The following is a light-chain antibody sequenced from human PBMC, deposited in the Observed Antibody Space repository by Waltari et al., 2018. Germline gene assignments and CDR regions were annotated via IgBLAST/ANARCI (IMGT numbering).Light chain of an antibody. Sequence: DFVLTRTPLPLPLPPGEPASLSCRSNQSLLDTDGNTYLFWLLQKPGQPPRLLIYRVSTRFAGVPDRFSGSGSGTDFTLKISRVEAEDVGTYYCMQAFETPPTFGGGTKVEIK. CDR2: RVS. V-gene: IGKV2-29*02. CDR1: QSLLDTDGNTY. CDR3: MQAFETPPT. J-gene: IGKJ4*01.